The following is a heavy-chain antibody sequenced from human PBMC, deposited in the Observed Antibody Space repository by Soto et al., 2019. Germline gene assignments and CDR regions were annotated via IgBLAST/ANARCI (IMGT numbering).Heavy chain of an antibody. CDR2: IYYSGST. CDR3: ARYKQAGTGTTHPLFDY. J-gene: IGHJ4*02. V-gene: IGHV4-59*08. Sequence: SETLSLTCTVSGGSISSYYWSWIRQPPGKGLEWIGYIYYSGSTNYNPSLKSRVTISVDTSKNQFSLKLSSVTAADTAVYYCARYKQAGTGTTHPLFDYWGQGTLVTV. CDR1: GGSISSYY. D-gene: IGHD1-1*01.